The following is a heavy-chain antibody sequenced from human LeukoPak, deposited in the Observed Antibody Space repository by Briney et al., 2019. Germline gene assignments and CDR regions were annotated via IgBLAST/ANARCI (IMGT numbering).Heavy chain of an antibody. D-gene: IGHD3-16*02. CDR2: IKQDGSET. J-gene: IGHJ5*02. Sequence: GGSLRLSCAASGFTFSSSWMTWVRQAPGKGLEWVANIKQDGSETYYVGSVKGRFTISRDNAKNSLYLQMNSLRADDTAVYYCARDIRVWGSYRNNWFDPWGQGTLVTVSS. CDR1: GFTFSSSW. V-gene: IGHV3-7*01. CDR3: ARDIRVWGSYRNNWFDP.